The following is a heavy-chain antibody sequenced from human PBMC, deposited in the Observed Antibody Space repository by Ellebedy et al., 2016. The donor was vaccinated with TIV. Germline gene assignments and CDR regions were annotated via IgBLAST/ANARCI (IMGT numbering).Heavy chain of an antibody. CDR2: IIPIFGTA. J-gene: IGHJ6*02. CDR3: ARVDYYDSSGLPPSSYYYYYGMDV. V-gene: IGHV1-69*13. D-gene: IGHD3-22*01. Sequence: SVKVSXXASGGTFSSYAISWVRQAPGQGLEWMGGIIPIFGTANYAQKFQGRVTITADESTSTAYMELSSLRSEDTAVYYCARVDYYDSSGLPPSSYYYYYGMDVWGQGTTVTVSS. CDR1: GGTFSSYA.